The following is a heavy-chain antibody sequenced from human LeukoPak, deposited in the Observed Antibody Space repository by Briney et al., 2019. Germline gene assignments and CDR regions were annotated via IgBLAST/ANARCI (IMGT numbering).Heavy chain of an antibody. CDR1: GFTFSNYA. J-gene: IGHJ2*01. CDR2: ISGSGGTT. Sequence: GGSLRLFCAASGFTFSNYAMTWVRQAPGKGLEWVSGISGSGGTTYYADSVKGRFTISRDNSKNTLYLQLNSLRAEDTAVYYCAKRPTNYHDSSGYYYWYFDLWGRGTLVTASS. V-gene: IGHV3-23*01. CDR3: AKRPTNYHDSSGYYYWYFDL. D-gene: IGHD3-22*01.